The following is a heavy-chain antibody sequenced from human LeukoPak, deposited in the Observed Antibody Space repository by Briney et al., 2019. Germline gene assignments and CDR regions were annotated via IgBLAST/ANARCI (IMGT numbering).Heavy chain of an antibody. CDR1: GGTFSSYA. D-gene: IGHD2-15*01. CDR2: IIPIFGTA. Sequence: SVKVSCKASGGTFSSYAISWVRQAPGQGLEWMGRIIPIFGTANYAQKFQGRVTVITDESTSTAYMELSSLRSEDTAVYYCARDDCSGGSCYGIGYWGQGTLDTVSS. J-gene: IGHJ4*02. V-gene: IGHV1-69*05. CDR3: ARDDCSGGSCYGIGY.